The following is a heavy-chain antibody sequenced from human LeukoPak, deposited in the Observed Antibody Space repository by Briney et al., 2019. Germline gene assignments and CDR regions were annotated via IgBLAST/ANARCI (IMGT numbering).Heavy chain of an antibody. CDR1: GYTFTGYY. V-gene: IGHV1-2*06. CDR2: INPNSGGT. J-gene: IGHJ4*02. D-gene: IGHD2-2*01. CDR3: ARRYCSSTSCYVDY. Sequence: ASVKVSCKASGYTFTGYYMHWVRQAPGQGLEWMGRINPNSGGTNYAQKFQGRVTMTRDTSISTAYMELSRLRSDDTAVYYCARRYCSSTSCYVDYWGQGTLVTVSS.